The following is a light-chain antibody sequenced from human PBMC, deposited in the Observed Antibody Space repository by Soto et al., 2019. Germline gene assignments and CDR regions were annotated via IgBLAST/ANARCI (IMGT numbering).Light chain of an antibody. CDR1: QSISEW. J-gene: IGKJ3*01. CDR2: DVS. Sequence: DIHMTQSPSTLSASVGDRVTITCRASQSISEWLTWYQQKPGRAPKPLIYDVSSLESGVPSRFSGSGSETEFTLNISSLQPDDFATYYCQQYSRYPFTFGPGTKVDIK. CDR3: QQYSRYPFT. V-gene: IGKV1-5*01.